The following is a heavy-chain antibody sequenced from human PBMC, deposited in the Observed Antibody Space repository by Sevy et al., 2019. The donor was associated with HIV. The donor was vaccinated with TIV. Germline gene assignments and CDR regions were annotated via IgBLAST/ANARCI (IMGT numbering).Heavy chain of an antibody. D-gene: IGHD3-10*01. Sequence: GGSLRLSCAVSGFIFSRYAMHWVRQAPGKGLELVAVMSYDGGNKYYADSVKGRFTISRDNSKNTLFLHMNSLRAEDTAVYYCARIGMGQTYGTPPWYWGQGTLVTVSS. J-gene: IGHJ4*02. CDR1: GFIFSRYA. V-gene: IGHV3-30-3*01. CDR2: MSYDGGNK. CDR3: ARIGMGQTYGTPPWY.